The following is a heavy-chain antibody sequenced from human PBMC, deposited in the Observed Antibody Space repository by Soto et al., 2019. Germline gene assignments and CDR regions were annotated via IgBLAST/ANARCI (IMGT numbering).Heavy chain of an antibody. CDR2: IKDDGTEK. CDR3: VRVPLAIEGAHYYYYYMDV. J-gene: IGHJ6*03. D-gene: IGHD2-2*01. V-gene: IGHV3-7*01. CDR1: EMTFSLFS. Sequence: DVSLVESGGGLVQTGKSLRLSCEVSEMTFSLFSMSWVRRVPGKRLEWVATIKDDGTEKSYVESVKGRFTISRDNDKNSLYLEMNDLRVDDSSVYYCVRVPLAIEGAHYYYYYMDVWGKGTTVTVSS.